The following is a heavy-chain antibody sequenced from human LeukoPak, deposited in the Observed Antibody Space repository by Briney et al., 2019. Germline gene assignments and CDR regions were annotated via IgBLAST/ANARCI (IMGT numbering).Heavy chain of an antibody. D-gene: IGHD3-22*01. J-gene: IGHJ4*02. V-gene: IGHV3-30-3*01. CDR1: GFTFSSYA. Sequence: GGSLRLSCAASGFTFSSYAMHWVRQAPGKGLEWVAVISYDGSNKYYADSVKGRFTISRDNSKNTLYLQMNSLIAEDPAVYYCAKDVGITMIVVVMGSPDYWAQGTLVTVSS. CDR2: ISYDGSNK. CDR3: AKDVGITMIVVVMGSPDY.